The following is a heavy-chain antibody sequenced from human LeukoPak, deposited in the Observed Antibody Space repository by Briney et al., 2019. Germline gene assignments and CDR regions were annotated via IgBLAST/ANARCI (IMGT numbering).Heavy chain of an antibody. Sequence: GASVKVSCKTIGGRFKSYGFSWVRQAPGQGLEWMGGIIPVFDRPNYAQKFEGRVTITADKSTSTAYMELSSLRSEDTAVYYCASPYYYDSSGYYYNYWGQGTLVTVSS. D-gene: IGHD3-22*01. CDR3: ASPYYYDSSGYYYNY. V-gene: IGHV1-69*06. CDR2: IIPVFDRP. J-gene: IGHJ4*02. CDR1: GGRFKSYG.